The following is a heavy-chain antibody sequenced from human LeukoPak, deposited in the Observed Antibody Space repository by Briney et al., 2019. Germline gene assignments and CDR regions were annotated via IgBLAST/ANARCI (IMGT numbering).Heavy chain of an antibody. Sequence: GSLRLSCAASGFTFSSNWMSWARQAPGKGLEWVANIKQDGSEKYYVDSVKGRFTISRDNAKNSLYLQMNSPRAEDTAVYYCASLRGGVWMVWGQGTLLTVSS. CDR1: GFTFSSNW. V-gene: IGHV3-7*01. J-gene: IGHJ4*01. D-gene: IGHD2-8*02. CDR3: ASLRGGVWMV. CDR2: IKQDGSEK.